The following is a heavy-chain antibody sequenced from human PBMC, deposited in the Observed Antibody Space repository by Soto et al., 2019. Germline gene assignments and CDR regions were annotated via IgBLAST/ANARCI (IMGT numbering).Heavy chain of an antibody. V-gene: IGHV3-7*01. CDR1: GYSISTYW. Sequence: GALRVSCAASGYSISTYWMSWVRQAPGKGLEWVANVKQDGSAEYYVDSVKGRFTISRDNAKNSLYLQRNSLRAEDTAVYYCARSLWGFEDLNLDYWGQGIVVTVSS. D-gene: IGHD3-10*01. CDR3: ARSLWGFEDLNLDY. CDR2: VKQDGSAE. J-gene: IGHJ4*01.